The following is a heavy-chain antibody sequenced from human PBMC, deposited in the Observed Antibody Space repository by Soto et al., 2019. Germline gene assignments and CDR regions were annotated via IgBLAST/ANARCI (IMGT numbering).Heavy chain of an antibody. Sequence: ASVKVSCKASGYTFTSYGISWVRQAPGQGLEWMGWISAYNGNTNYAQKLQGRVTMTTDTSTSTAYMELRSLRSDDTAVYYCASSDYHSSGWVFDYWGQGTLVTVSS. CDR2: ISAYNGNT. D-gene: IGHD6-19*01. CDR3: ASSDYHSSGWVFDY. CDR1: GYTFTSYG. V-gene: IGHV1-18*01. J-gene: IGHJ4*02.